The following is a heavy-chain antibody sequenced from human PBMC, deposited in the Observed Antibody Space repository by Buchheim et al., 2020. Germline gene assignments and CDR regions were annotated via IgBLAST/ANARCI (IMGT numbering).Heavy chain of an antibody. D-gene: IGHD6-13*01. J-gene: IGHJ5*02. V-gene: IGHV4-39*01. Sequence: QLQLQESGPGLVKPSETLSLTCTVSGGSISSSSYYWGWIRQPPGKGLEWSGSIYYSGSTYYNPSLQSRVTISVDTSKNQFSLKLSSVTAADTAVYYCARQRIAAALNNWFDPWGQGTL. CDR1: GGSISSSSYY. CDR3: ARQRIAAALNNWFDP. CDR2: IYYSGST.